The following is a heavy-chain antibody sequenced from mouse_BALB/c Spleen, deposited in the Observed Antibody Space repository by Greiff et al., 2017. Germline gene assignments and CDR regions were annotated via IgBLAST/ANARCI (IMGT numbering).Heavy chain of an antibody. CDR1: GFTFSDYG. J-gene: IGHJ4*01. CDR2: ISNLAYSI. CDR3: ARDGLYYGNYEDAMDY. D-gene: IGHD2-1*01. V-gene: IGHV5-15*02. Sequence: EVKLVESGGGLVQPGGSRKLSCAASGFTFSDYGMAWVRQAPGKGPEWVAFISNLAYSIYYADTVTGRFTISRENAKNTLYLEMSSLRSEDTAMYYCARDGLYYGNYEDAMDYWGQGTSVTVSS.